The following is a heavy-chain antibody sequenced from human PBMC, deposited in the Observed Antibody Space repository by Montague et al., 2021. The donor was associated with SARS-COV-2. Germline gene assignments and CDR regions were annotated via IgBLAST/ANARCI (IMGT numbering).Heavy chain of an antibody. D-gene: IGHD3-22*01. V-gene: IGHV4-59*12. CDR3: AREPYYYDSSGYPYYYYYGMDV. CDR2: IYHSGST. CDR1: GDSISSYY. Sequence: SETLSLTCEVSGDSISSYYWSWIRQSPGKGLEWIGEIYHSGSTNYNPSLKSRVTISVDKSKNQFSLKLSSLTAADTAVYYCAREPYYYDSSGYPYYYYYGMDVWGQGTTVTVSS. J-gene: IGHJ6*02.